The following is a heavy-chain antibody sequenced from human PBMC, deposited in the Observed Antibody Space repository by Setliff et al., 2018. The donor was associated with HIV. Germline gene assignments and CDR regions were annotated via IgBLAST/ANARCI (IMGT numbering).Heavy chain of an antibody. D-gene: IGHD2-2*01. Sequence: SETLSLTCAVSGASISSGNWWSWVRQSPGKGLEWIGEIFHTGSTNYNPSLKSRITISVDTSKNHFSLNVSSLTAADTALYFCARLMPNWDYFDYWGQGTQVTVS. CDR1: GASISSGNW. CDR2: IFHTGST. J-gene: IGHJ4*02. CDR3: ARLMPNWDYFDY. V-gene: IGHV4-4*02.